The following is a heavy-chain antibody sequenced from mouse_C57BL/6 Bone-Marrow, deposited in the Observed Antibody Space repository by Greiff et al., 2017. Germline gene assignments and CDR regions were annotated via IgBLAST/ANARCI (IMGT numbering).Heavy chain of an antibody. J-gene: IGHJ3*01. D-gene: IGHD1-1*02. V-gene: IGHV1-55*01. Sequence: VQLQQPGAELVKPGASVKMSCKASGYTFTSYWITWVKQRPGQGLEWIGDIYPGSGSTNYNEKFKSKATLTVDTSSSTAYMQLSSLTSEDSAVYSGAGGGVGGDSWFAYWGQGTLVTVSA. CDR3: AGGGVGGDSWFAY. CDR1: GYTFTSYW. CDR2: IYPGSGST.